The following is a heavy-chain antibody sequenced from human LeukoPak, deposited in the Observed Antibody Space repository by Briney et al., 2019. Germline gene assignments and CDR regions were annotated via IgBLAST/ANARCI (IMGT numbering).Heavy chain of an antibody. CDR2: ISYDGSNK. Sequence: GGSLRLSCAASGFTFSSYAMHWVRQAPGKGLEWVAVISYDGSNKYYADSVKGRFTISRDNSKNTLYLQMNSLRAEDTAVYYCARDLRRIVARPEGYFDYWGQGTLVTVSS. CDR3: ARDLRRIVARPEGYFDY. V-gene: IGHV3-30-3*01. D-gene: IGHD6-6*01. CDR1: GFTFSSYA. J-gene: IGHJ4*02.